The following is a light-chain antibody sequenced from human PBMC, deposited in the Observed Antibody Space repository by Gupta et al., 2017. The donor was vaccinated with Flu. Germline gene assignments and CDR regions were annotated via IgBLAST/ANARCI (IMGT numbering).Light chain of an antibody. CDR1: SSDVGGYNY. J-gene: IGLJ3*02. Sequence: SVTISCTGTSSDVGGYNYVSWYQQHPGKAPKLMIFEVSKRPSGVPDRVSGSKSGNTASLTVSGLQAEDEADYYCSSYAGSNFWVFGGGTKLTVL. CDR3: SSYAGSNFWV. CDR2: EVS. V-gene: IGLV2-8*01.